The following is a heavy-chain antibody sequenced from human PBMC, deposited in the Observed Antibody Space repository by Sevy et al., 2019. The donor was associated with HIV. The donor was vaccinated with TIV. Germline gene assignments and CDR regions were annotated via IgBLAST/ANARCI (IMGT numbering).Heavy chain of an antibody. CDR3: ARDAIPAAMLLGANWFDP. CDR2: INAGNGNT. D-gene: IGHD2-2*01. CDR1: GYTFTSYA. V-gene: IGHV1-3*01. J-gene: IGHJ5*02. Sequence: ASVKVSCKASGYTFTSYAMHWVRQAPGQRLELMGWINAGNGNTKYSQKFQGRVTITRDTSASTAYMELSSLRSEDTAVYYCARDAIPAAMLLGANWFDPWGQGTLVTVSS.